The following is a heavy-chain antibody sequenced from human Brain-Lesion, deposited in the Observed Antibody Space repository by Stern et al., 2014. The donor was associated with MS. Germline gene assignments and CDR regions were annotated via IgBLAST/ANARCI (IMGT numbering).Heavy chain of an antibody. CDR3: ATLSPGAGGNYYRHFDY. V-gene: IGHV1-24*01. Sequence: VQLVQSGAEVKKPGASVKVSFKVSGYTLTELSMHWVRQAPRKGLEWMGGFFPEDGETIYAQKFQGRVTMTEDTSTDTAYMELSSLRSEDTAVYYCATLSPGAGGNYYRHFDYWGQGTLVTVSS. D-gene: IGHD1-26*01. CDR1: GYTLTELS. J-gene: IGHJ4*02. CDR2: FFPEDGET.